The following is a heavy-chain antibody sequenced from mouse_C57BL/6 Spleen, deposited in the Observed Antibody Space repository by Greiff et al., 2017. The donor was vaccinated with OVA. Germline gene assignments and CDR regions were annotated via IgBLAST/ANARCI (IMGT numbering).Heavy chain of an antibody. D-gene: IGHD4-1*01. CDR2: IDPSDSET. CDR1: GYTFTSYW. V-gene: IGHV1-52*01. CDR3: AGSDWGFAY. Sequence: VKLQQPGAELVRPGSSVKLSCKASGYTFTSYWMHWVKQRPIPGLEWIGNIDPSDSETHYNQKFKNKATLTVDKSSSTAYMQHSSLTSEDSAVYYCAGSDWGFAYWGQGTLVTVSA. J-gene: IGHJ3*01.